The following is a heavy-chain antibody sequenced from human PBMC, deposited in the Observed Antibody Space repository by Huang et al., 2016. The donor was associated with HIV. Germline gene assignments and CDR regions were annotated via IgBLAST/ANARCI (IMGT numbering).Heavy chain of an antibody. CDR1: GGSMSSYY. CDR2: MYYREST. J-gene: IGHJ5*02. CDR3: ASASIAARRWFDP. D-gene: IGHD6-6*01. Sequence: QVQLQESGPGLLKPSETLSLTCTVSGGSMSSYYWSWIRQPPGKGLEWIGYMYYRESTHYSPSLKGRVTISVDTSKNQFSLRLSSVTAADTAVYYCASASIAARRWFDPWGQGSLVTVSS. V-gene: IGHV4-59*01.